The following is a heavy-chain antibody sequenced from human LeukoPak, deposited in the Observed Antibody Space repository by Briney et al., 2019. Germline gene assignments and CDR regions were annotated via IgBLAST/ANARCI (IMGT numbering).Heavy chain of an antibody. CDR2: INPNSGGT. D-gene: IGHD3-10*01. V-gene: IGHV1-2*04. Sequence: ASMKVSCKASGYTFTGYYMHWVRQAPGQGLEWMGWINPNSGGTNYAQKFQGWVTMTRDTSISTAYMELSRLRSDDTAVYYCAREWRYYYGSGSYSTFDYWGQGTLVTVSS. CDR3: AREWRYYYGSGSYSTFDY. J-gene: IGHJ4*02. CDR1: GYTFTGYY.